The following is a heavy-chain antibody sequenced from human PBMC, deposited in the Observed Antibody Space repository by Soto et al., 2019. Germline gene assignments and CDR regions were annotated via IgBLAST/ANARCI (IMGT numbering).Heavy chain of an antibody. D-gene: IGHD3-10*01. CDR1: GGSVSXXXXY. Sequence: ETLSLTCTVXGGSVSXXXXYWSWIRQPPGKGLELIGYIYSSGSTNYNPSLKSRVTISVDTSKNQFSLKLSSVTAADTAVYYCARIRITMVRGVIAXYXYYGMDVWGQGTTVTVSS. CDR2: IYSSGST. J-gene: IGHJ6*02. V-gene: IGHV4-61*01. CDR3: ARIRITMVRGVIAXYXYYGMDV.